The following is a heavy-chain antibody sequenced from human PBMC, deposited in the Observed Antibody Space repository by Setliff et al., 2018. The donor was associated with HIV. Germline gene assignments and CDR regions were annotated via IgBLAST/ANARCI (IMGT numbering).Heavy chain of an antibody. V-gene: IGHV1-18*04. CDR2: ISGYTGNT. J-gene: IGHJ4*01. D-gene: IGHD3-22*01. Sequence: ASVKVSCKGFGGTFSTYSLSWVRQAPGQGLEWMGWISGYTGNTNYAQKLQGRVTMTTDTSTTTAYMDLRSLRSDDTAVYYCARVGFIGNYDNSGYLDYWGQGTLVTVSS. CDR3: ARVGFIGNYDNSGYLDY. CDR1: GGTFSTYS.